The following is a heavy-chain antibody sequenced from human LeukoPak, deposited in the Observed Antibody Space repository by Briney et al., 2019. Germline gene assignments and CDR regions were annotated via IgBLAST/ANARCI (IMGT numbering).Heavy chain of an antibody. Sequence: GGSLRLSCAASGFTFSSYEMNCVRQAPGKGLEWVSYISSSGSTIYYADSVKGRFTISRDNAKNSLYLQMNSLRAQDTAVYYCGGNGIAVAGTTSLDFFDYWGQGTLVTVSS. J-gene: IGHJ4*02. D-gene: IGHD6-13*01. V-gene: IGHV3-48*03. CDR3: GGNGIAVAGTTSLDFFDY. CDR2: ISSSGSTI. CDR1: GFTFSSYE.